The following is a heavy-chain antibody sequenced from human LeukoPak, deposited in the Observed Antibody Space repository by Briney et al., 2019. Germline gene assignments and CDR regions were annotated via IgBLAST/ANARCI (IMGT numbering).Heavy chain of an antibody. CDR3: TRDPRLLDY. J-gene: IGHJ4*02. V-gene: IGHV3-11*04. Sequence: GGSLRLSCAASGFTVNDYYMTWIRQAPGKGLEWVSYISGSGSDISYADSVKGRFTISRDNAKNSLYLQMNSLRVEDTAVYYCTRDPRLLDYWGQGTLVTVSS. CDR1: GFTVNDYY. CDR2: ISGSGSDI.